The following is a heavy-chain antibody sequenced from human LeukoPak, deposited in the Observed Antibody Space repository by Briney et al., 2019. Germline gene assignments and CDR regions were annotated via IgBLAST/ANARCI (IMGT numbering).Heavy chain of an antibody. CDR2: IYSGGST. D-gene: IGHD1/OR15-1a*01. J-gene: IGHJ5*02. V-gene: IGHV3-53*01. CDR3: ARGVTTSWFDP. Sequence: GGSLRLSCAASGFTVSSNYMNWVRQAPGKGLEWVSVIYSGGSTYYADSVKGRFTISRDNSKNTPFLQMNSLRAEDTAVYYCARGVTTSWFDPWGQGTLVTVSS. CDR1: GFTVSSNY.